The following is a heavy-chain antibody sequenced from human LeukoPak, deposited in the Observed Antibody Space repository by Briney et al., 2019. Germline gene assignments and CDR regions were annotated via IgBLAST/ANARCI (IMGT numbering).Heavy chain of an antibody. Sequence: SVKVSCKASGGTFSSYAISWVRQAPGQGLEWMGGISPIFGTANYAQKFQGRVTITTDESTSTAYMELSSLRSEDTAVYYCARMSIAAHPGDYWGQGTLVTVSS. V-gene: IGHV1-69*05. CDR3: ARMSIAAHPGDY. CDR1: GGTFSSYA. CDR2: ISPIFGTA. J-gene: IGHJ4*02. D-gene: IGHD6-6*01.